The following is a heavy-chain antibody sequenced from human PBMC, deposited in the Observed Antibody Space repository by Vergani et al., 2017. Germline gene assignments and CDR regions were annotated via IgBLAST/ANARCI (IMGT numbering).Heavy chain of an antibody. CDR3: ARGCCLKANCPAFDY. Sequence: QVQLVDSGGRVVPAGSSLRLSCVASGFSFRDYAMHWVRPARGKGLEWLALISYDGAIKFSEDSVKGRLTMSKDNSKNTVFLDLKNLRTEDTALYYCARGCCLKANCPAFDYWGQGALVTVST. V-gene: IGHV3-30-3*01. J-gene: IGHJ4*02. D-gene: IGHD1-1*01. CDR1: GFSFRDYA. CDR2: ISYDGAIK.